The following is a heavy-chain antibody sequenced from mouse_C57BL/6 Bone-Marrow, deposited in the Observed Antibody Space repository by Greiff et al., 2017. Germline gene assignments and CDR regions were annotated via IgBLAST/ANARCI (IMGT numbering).Heavy chain of an antibody. Sequence: VQLQQPGAELVKPGASVKLSCKASGYTFTSYWLHWVKQRPGRGLEWIGRIDPNSGGTKYNEKFKSKATLTVDKPSSTAYMQLSSLTSEDSAVYYCATYYSNFYYYAMDDWGQGTSVTVSS. CDR1: GYTFTSYW. J-gene: IGHJ4*01. D-gene: IGHD2-5*01. CDR2: IDPNSGGT. CDR3: ATYYSNFYYYAMDD. V-gene: IGHV1-72*01.